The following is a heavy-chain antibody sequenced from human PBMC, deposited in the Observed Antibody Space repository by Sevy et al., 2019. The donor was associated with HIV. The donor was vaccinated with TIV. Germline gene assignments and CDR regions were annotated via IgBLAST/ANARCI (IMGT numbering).Heavy chain of an antibody. CDR1: GGSVSSGSYF. CDR3: ARDSGAYPYYFDY. V-gene: IGHV4-61*01. CDR2: IHYSGST. Sequence: SETLSLTWTVSGGSVSSGSYFWSWIRQPPGKGLEWIGYIHYSGSTNYNPSLKSRVTISVDTSKNQFSLNLSSVTAADTAVYYCARDSGAYPYYFDYWGQGTLVTVSS. D-gene: IGHD1-26*01. J-gene: IGHJ4*02.